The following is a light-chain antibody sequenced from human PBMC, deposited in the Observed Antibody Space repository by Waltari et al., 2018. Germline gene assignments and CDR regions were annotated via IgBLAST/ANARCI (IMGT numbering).Light chain of an antibody. Sequence: EIVFTQSPATLSLPPGERATLSCMASQSVSTQLSWYQQKPGQSPRLLINAASYRATVIPAGFSGSLSGTDFTLTITSLEPEDFAVYYGQRRSNWPPFPLGAGTKVEMK. CDR1: QSVSTQ. V-gene: IGKV3-11*01. CDR3: QRRSNWPPFP. CDR2: AAS. J-gene: IGKJ4*01.